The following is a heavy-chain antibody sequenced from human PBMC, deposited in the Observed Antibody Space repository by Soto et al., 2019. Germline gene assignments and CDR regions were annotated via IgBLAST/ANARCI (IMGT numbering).Heavy chain of an antibody. D-gene: IGHD1-1*01. V-gene: IGHV3-33*01. Sequence: GGFLRLSCAASGITFSSYGMHWVRQAPGKGLEWVAVIWSDGNNRYYADSVKGRFTISRDNSKNTVYLQMNSLRAEDTAVYYCVRGDNWNDEASDYWGQGTLVTVSS. CDR3: VRGDNWNDEASDY. CDR2: IWSDGNNR. CDR1: GITFSSYG. J-gene: IGHJ4*02.